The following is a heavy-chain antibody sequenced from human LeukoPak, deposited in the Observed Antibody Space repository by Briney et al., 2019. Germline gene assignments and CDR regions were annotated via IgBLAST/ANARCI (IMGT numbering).Heavy chain of an antibody. Sequence: PGGSLRLSCAASGFTFSGYAMHWVRQAPGKGLEWVAVISYDGSNKYYADSVKGRFTISRDNSKNTLYLQMNSLRAEDTAVYYCARGPSGYHNTGGQGTLVTVSS. CDR1: GFTFSGYA. CDR2: ISYDGSNK. J-gene: IGHJ4*02. D-gene: IGHD5-12*01. V-gene: IGHV3-30*14. CDR3: ARGPSGYHNT.